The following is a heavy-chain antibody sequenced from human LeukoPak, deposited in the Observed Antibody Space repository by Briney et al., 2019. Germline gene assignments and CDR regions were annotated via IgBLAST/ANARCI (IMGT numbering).Heavy chain of an antibody. CDR1: GDSLTSNFS. CDR3: ARVEGSGYSYGYDY. J-gene: IGHJ4*02. D-gene: IGHD5-18*01. V-gene: IGHV4-38-2*02. CDR2: IHHTGST. Sequence: PPETLSLTSTFPGDSLTSNFSWAWTRQPPGKGRHGFGIIHHTGSTFYSPSLKSRLTISLDTSQNQFSLRLKSVTAADTAVYYCARVEGSGYSYGYDYWGRGTLVTVTS.